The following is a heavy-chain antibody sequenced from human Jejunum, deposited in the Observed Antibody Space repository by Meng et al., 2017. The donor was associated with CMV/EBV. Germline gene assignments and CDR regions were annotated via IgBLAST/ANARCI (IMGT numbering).Heavy chain of an antibody. CDR3: LRGGAGSTYGQFDY. V-gene: IGHV3-74*01. D-gene: IGHD3-10*01. CDR1: GFTFSNYW. J-gene: IGHJ4*02. CDR2: IKTDGSST. Sequence: SGFTFSNYWMHWVRQVPGKGLVWVSRIKTDGSSTSYADSVKGRFTISRDNAKNTLYLQMNSLRVEDTAVYYCLRGGAGSTYGQFDYWGQGTVVTVSS.